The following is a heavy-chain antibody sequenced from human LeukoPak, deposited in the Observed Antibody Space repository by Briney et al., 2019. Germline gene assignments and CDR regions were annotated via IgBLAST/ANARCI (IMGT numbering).Heavy chain of an antibody. D-gene: IGHD2-2*01. J-gene: IGHJ4*02. CDR1: GFTFSHYE. Sequence: GGSLRLFCEASGFTFSHYEMNWVRQAPGKGLEWVSYISSSGYTIYYADSVKGRFTISRDNAKNSLYLQMNSLRAEDTAAYYCAREDCSSTSCYDPSVSDYWGQGTLVTVSS. CDR2: ISSSGYTI. V-gene: IGHV3-48*03. CDR3: AREDCSSTSCYDPSVSDY.